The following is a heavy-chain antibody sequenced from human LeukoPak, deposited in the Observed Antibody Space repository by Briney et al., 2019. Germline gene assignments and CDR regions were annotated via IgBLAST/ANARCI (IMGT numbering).Heavy chain of an antibody. D-gene: IGHD3-3*01. V-gene: IGHV4-39*01. CDR3: ARARITIFGVVSGAFDP. CDR1: GGSISSSSYY. J-gene: IGHJ5*02. Sequence: PSETLSLTCTVSGGSISSSSYYWGWLRQPPGKGLEWIGSIYYSGSTYYNPSLKSRVTISVDTSKNQFSLKLSSVTAADTAVYYCARARITIFGVVSGAFDPWGQGTLVTVSS. CDR2: IYYSGST.